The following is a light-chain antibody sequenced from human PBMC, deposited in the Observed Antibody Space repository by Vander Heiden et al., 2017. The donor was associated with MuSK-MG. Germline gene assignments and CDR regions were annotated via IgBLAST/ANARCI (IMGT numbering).Light chain of an antibody. CDR2: AAS. Sequence: DVQTTQSPSSVAASVGDRVTITCRASQDISGFLAWYQQKPGQAPKLLIYAASSLQSGVPSRFSGSGSGTDFTRTSSSLQPEDFATYYCQQANSFPYTFGQGTKLEFK. CDR1: QDISGF. V-gene: IGKV1-12*02. J-gene: IGKJ2*01. CDR3: QQANSFPYT.